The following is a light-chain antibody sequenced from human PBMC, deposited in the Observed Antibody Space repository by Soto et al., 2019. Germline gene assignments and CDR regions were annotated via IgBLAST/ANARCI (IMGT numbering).Light chain of an antibody. Sequence: DIQMTQSPSTLSASVGDRVTITCRASQSISTWLAWYQQKPGKAPKLLIYKASSLESGVPSRFSGSGSGTEFTLTISGLQPDDFATYYCQQYNSHCATVGQGTKVEIK. CDR3: QQYNSHCAT. V-gene: IGKV1-5*03. CDR2: KAS. J-gene: IGKJ1*01. CDR1: QSISTW.